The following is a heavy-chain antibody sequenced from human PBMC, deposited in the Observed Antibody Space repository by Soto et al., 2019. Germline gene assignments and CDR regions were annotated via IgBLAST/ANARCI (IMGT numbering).Heavy chain of an antibody. V-gene: IGHV1-3*01. CDR2: SNAGNGNT. D-gene: IGHD3-3*01. J-gene: IGHJ4*02. CDR3: AREYYDFWSGYFSVGYFDY. Sequence: QVQLVQSGAEVKKPGASVKVSCKASGYTFTSYAMHWVRQAPGQRLEWMGWSNAGNGNTKYSQKFQGRVTITRDTSASTAYMELSSLRSEDTAVYYCAREYYDFWSGYFSVGYFDYWGQGTLVTVSS. CDR1: GYTFTSYA.